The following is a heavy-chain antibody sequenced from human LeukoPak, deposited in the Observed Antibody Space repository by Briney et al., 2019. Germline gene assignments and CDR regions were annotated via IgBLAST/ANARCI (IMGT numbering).Heavy chain of an antibody. Sequence: PSETLSLTCTVSGGSISSGSYYWSWIRQPAGKGLEWIGRIYTSGSTNYNPSLKSRVTISVDTSKNQFSLKLSSVTAADTAVYYCARRGYGSWFDPWGQGTLVTVSS. CDR2: IYTSGST. CDR1: GGSISSGSYY. CDR3: ARRGYGSWFDP. V-gene: IGHV4-61*02. D-gene: IGHD1-1*01. J-gene: IGHJ5*02.